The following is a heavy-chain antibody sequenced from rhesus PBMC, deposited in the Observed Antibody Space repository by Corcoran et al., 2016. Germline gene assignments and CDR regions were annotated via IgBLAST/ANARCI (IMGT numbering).Heavy chain of an antibody. D-gene: IGHD2-39*01. Sequence: QVQLQESGPAVVKPSETLSLTCAVSGGSISSSNWWSWIRQSPGKGLEWIGGIDGSGGSTEYNPSLKIRVAISIDTSKNQFSLKLSSVTAADTAVYYCARRALVYYFDYWGQGVLVTVSS. V-gene: IGHV4-93*02. CDR2: IDGSGGST. CDR3: ARRALVYYFDY. J-gene: IGHJ4*01. CDR1: GGSISSSNW.